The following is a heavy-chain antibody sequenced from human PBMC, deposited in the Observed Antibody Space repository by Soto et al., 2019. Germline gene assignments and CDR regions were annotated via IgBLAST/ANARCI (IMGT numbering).Heavy chain of an antibody. CDR2: MNPNSGNT. J-gene: IGHJ6*03. CDR1: GYTFTSYD. CDR3: ARQYSSSWNLHDDYYYMYV. V-gene: IGHV1-8*01. D-gene: IGHD6-13*01. Sequence: ASVKVSCKASGYTFTSYDINWVRQATGQGLEWMGWMNPNSGNTGYAQKIQGRVTMTRNTSISTAYMELRSLRSEDTAVKYCARQYSSSWNLHDDYYYMYVWG.